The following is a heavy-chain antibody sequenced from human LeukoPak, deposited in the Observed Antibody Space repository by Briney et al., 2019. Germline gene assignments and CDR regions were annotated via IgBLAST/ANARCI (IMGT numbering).Heavy chain of an antibody. V-gene: IGHV4-30-2*01. CDR1: GGSISSGGYS. CDR3: ARENSGSYREFDY. J-gene: IGHJ4*02. D-gene: IGHD1-26*01. Sequence: PQTLSLTCAVSGGSISSGGYSWSWIRQPPGKGLEWIGYIYHSGSTYYNPSLKSRVTISVDRSKNQFSLKLSSVTAADTAVFYCARENSGSYREFDYWGQGTLVTVSS. CDR2: IYHSGST.